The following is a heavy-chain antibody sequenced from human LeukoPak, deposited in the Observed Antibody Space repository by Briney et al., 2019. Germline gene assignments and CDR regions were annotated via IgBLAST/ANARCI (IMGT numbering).Heavy chain of an antibody. V-gene: IGHV3-33*01. CDR1: GFTFSSYG. Sequence: GRSLRLSCAASGFTFSSYGMHWVRQAPGKGLEWVAVIWYDGSNKYYADSVKGRFTISRDNSKNTLYLQMNSLRAKDTAVYYCARDWAVAGSYYFDYWGQGTLVTVSS. J-gene: IGHJ4*02. CDR3: ARDWAVAGSYYFDY. CDR2: IWYDGSNK. D-gene: IGHD6-19*01.